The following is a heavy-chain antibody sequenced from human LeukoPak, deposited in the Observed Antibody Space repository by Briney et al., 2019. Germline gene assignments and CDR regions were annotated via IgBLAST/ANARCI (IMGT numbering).Heavy chain of an antibody. CDR2: ISPGGGPT. J-gene: IGHJ4*02. V-gene: IGHV3-23*01. Sequence: GGSLRLSCAGSGFPFSIYGMNWVRQAPGKGLEWVSGISPGGGPTYYADSVKGRFTISRDDSKNTLYLQMNSLRAEDTAVYYCAKDSGSIVVVPAAKSNWGQGTLVTVSS. D-gene: IGHD2-2*01. CDR1: GFPFSIYG. CDR3: AKDSGSIVVVPAAKSN.